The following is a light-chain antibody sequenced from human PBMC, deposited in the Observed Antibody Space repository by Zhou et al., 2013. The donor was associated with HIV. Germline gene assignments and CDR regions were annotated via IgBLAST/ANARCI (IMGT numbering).Light chain of an antibody. Sequence: EIVMTQSPATLSVSPGERATLSCRAGQSVSSNLAWYQQKPGQAPRLLIYGASTRATGLPNRFSGSGSGTEFSLIISSLQSEDFVVYYCQQYNTWPLTFGGGTQVEIE. CDR1: QSVSSN. V-gene: IGKV3D-15*01. J-gene: IGKJ4*01. CDR3: QQYNTWPLT. CDR2: GAS.